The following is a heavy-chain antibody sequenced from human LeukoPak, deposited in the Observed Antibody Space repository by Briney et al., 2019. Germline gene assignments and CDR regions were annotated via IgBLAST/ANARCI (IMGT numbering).Heavy chain of an antibody. D-gene: IGHD6-19*01. CDR3: ARLYSSINYYYYMDV. V-gene: IGHV1-69*06. CDR2: IIPIFGTA. J-gene: IGHJ6*03. Sequence: ASVKVSCKASGGTFSSYAISWVRQAPGQGLELMGGIIPIFGTANYAQKFQGRVTITADKSTSTAYMELSSLRSEDTAVYYCARLYSSINYYYYMDVWGKGTTVTVSS. CDR1: GGTFSSYA.